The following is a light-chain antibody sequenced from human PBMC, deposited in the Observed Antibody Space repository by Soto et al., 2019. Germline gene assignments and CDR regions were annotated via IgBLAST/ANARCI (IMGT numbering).Light chain of an antibody. J-gene: IGKJ1*01. V-gene: IGKV3-20*01. CDR2: GAS. CDR1: QSVNSRY. CDR3: QQYGSTPRT. Sequence: VWTPPPVTMSLSPGERATLSCRASQSVNSRYLAWYQQKAGQAPRLLIYGASSRATDIPDRFSGSGSGTDFTLTISRLEPEDFAVYYCQQYGSTPRTFGQGTKVAIK.